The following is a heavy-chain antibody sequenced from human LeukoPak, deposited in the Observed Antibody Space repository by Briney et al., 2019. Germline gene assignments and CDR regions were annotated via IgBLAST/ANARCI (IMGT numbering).Heavy chain of an antibody. J-gene: IGHJ4*02. Sequence: GGSLRLSCAASGFTFDDYAMSWVRQTPGKGLEWVSGTNWDGGRTGYADSVKGRFTISRDNSKNTLYLQMNSLRAEDTAVYYCAKESGVAHWDYWGQGTLVTVSS. CDR3: AKESGVAHWDY. CDR2: TNWDGGRT. D-gene: IGHD3-3*01. CDR1: GFTFDDYA. V-gene: IGHV3-20*04.